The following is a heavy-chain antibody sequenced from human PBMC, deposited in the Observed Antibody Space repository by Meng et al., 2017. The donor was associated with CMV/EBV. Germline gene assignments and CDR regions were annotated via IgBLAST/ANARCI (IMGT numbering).Heavy chain of an antibody. CDR1: GVCFSGYH. J-gene: IGHJ4*02. V-gene: IGHV4-34*01. Sequence: QVGPKERGPGALETSDSKSPACAFTGVCFSGYHRGRVREPPGMGLEWIDEINQSGSTNYNPSLTSRVTISVDTSKIQFPLKRSAVTAADTSVYYCASSLTYSDYWGQGTLVTVSS. CDR2: INQSGST. CDR3: ASSLTYSDY. D-gene: IGHD2-15*01.